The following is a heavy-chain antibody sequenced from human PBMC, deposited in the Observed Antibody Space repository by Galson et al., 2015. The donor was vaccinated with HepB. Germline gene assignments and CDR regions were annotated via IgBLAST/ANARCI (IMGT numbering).Heavy chain of an antibody. CDR2: INTNTGNP. V-gene: IGHV7-4-1*02. Sequence: SVKVSCKASGYTFTSYAMNWVRQAPGQGLEWMGWINTNTGNPTYAQGFTGRFVFSLDTSVSTAYLQISSLKAEDTAVYYCARSVNVYYGSGSYYPYFQHWGQGTLVTVSS. CDR1: GYTFTSYA. J-gene: IGHJ1*01. CDR3: ARSVNVYYGSGSYYPYFQH. D-gene: IGHD3-10*01.